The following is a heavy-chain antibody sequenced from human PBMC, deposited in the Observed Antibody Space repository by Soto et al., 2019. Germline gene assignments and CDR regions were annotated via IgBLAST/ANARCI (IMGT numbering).Heavy chain of an antibody. J-gene: IGHJ6*02. CDR3: ARVPGYDSEGYYYYGMDV. CDR1: GYTFTGYY. V-gene: IGHV1-2*02. D-gene: IGHD5-12*01. Sequence: GASVKVSCKASGYTFTGYYMHWVRQAPGQGLEWMGWINPNSGGTNYAQKFQGRVTMTRDTSISTAYMELSRLRSDDTAVYYCARVPGYDSEGYYYYGMDVWGQGTPVTVSS. CDR2: INPNSGGT.